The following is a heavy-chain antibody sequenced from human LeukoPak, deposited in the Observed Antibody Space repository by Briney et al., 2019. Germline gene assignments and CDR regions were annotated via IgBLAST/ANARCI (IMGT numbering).Heavy chain of an antibody. CDR2: IYYSGST. CDR1: GGSISSYY. D-gene: IGHD3-16*01. Sequence: SETLPHTCTVSGGSISSYYWSWIRQPPGKGLEWIGYIYYSGSTNYNPSLKSRVTISVDTSKNQFSLKLSSVTAADTAVYYCARDNAMGFDYWGQGTLVTVSS. J-gene: IGHJ4*02. CDR3: ARDNAMGFDY. V-gene: IGHV4-59*01.